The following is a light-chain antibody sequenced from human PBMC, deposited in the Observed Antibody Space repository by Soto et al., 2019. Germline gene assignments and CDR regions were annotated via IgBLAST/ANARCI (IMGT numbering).Light chain of an antibody. CDR3: NFYTSSYTYV. CDR1: SSDVGTYDR. V-gene: IGLV2-18*01. CDR2: KVS. Sequence: QSALTQPPSVSGSPGQSVTISCTGTSSDVGTYDRVSWYQQPPGTAPRLMIYKVSNRPPGVPDRFSGSKSGNTASLTISGLQAEDEADYYCNFYTSSYTYVFGSGTKLTVL. J-gene: IGLJ1*01.